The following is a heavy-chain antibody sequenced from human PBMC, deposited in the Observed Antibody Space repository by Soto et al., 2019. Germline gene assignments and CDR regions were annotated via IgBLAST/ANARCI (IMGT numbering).Heavy chain of an antibody. CDR2: IYYRGST. Sequence: PETLSLTCTVSGASISSSSYYWGGIRRPPGKGLEWIGNIYYRGSTYYNPTLQSRVTISLDTSKNQFSLKMNSMTAADTAVYFCARRWRGYGYMIWGQGILVTVYS. CDR1: GASISSSSYY. CDR3: ARRWRGYGYMI. D-gene: IGHD5-18*01. J-gene: IGHJ4*02. V-gene: IGHV4-39*01.